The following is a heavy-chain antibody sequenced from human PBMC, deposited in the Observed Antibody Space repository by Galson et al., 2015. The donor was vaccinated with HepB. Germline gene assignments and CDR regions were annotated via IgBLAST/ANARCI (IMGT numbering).Heavy chain of an antibody. CDR3: ARDYASWSRDY. CDR2: IGSGDHK. J-gene: IGHJ4*02. Sequence: SLRLSCAASGFTFSPYGMTWVRQAPGKGLEWVSTIGSGDHKFYPDSLKGRLTISRDNDKNSVYLQMTGLSAEDTAVYYCARDYASWSRDYWGQGTLVTVSS. D-gene: IGHD6-13*01. V-gene: IGHV3-21*01. CDR1: GFTFSPYG.